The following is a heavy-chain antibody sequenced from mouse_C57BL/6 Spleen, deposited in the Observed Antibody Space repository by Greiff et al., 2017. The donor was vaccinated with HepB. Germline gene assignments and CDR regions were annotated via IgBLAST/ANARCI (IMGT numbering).Heavy chain of an antibody. CDR3: ARDYYYGSSYGGDYAMDY. D-gene: IGHD1-1*01. J-gene: IGHJ4*01. V-gene: IGHV5-16*01. Sequence: DVKLVESEGGLVQPGSSMKLSCTASGFTFSDYYMAWVRQVPEKGLEWVANINYDGSSTYYLDSLKSRFIISRDNAKNILYLQMSSLKSEDTATYYCARDYYYGSSYGGDYAMDYWGQGTSVTVSS. CDR2: INYDGSST. CDR1: GFTFSDYY.